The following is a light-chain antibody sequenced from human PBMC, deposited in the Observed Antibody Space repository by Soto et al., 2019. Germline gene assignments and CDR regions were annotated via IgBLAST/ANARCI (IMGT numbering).Light chain of an antibody. CDR1: QSVSNNY. V-gene: IGKV3-20*01. CDR2: GAS. Sequence: EIVLTQSPGTLSLSPGERATLSFRSSQSVSNNYLAWYQQKPGQAPRLLIYGASNRATGIPDRFSGSGSGTDFTLTISRLEPEDFAVYYCKQYGSSGTFGKGNKGDIK. J-gene: IGKJ1*01. CDR3: KQYGSSGT.